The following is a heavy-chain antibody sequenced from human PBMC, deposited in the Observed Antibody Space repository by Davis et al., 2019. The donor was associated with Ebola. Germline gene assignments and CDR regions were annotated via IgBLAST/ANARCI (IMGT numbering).Heavy chain of an antibody. J-gene: IGHJ4*02. CDR3: ARDYYDSNGYLYYFDS. V-gene: IGHV4-59*12. CDR1: GGSISSYY. Sequence: SETLSLTCTVSGGSISSYYWSWIRQPPGKGLEWIGEIYHSGSTSYNPSLKSRVTISVDMSKNQFSLRLTSVTAADTGMYYCARDYYDSNGYLYYFDSWGQGTLVTVSS. CDR2: IYHSGST. D-gene: IGHD3-22*01.